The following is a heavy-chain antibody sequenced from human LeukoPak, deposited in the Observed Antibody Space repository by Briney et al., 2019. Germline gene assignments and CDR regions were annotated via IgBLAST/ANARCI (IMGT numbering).Heavy chain of an antibody. D-gene: IGHD6-13*01. CDR1: GGSISSGSYY. Sequence: PSETLSLTCTVSGGSISSGSYYWSWIRQPPGKGLEWIGYIYYTGSTNYNPSLKSRVTISIDTSKNQFSLKLRSVTAADTAVYYCARVDSSNWYDSRGYFDYWGQGTLVTVSS. J-gene: IGHJ4*02. CDR3: ARVDSSNWYDSRGYFDY. CDR2: IYYTGST. V-gene: IGHV4-61*01.